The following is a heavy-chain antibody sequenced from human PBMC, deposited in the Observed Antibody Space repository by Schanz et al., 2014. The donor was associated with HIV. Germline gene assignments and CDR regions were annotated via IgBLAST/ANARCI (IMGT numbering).Heavy chain of an antibody. CDR1: GFTFSNFA. V-gene: IGHV3-23*01. CDR3: AKCPTMVRGTGMDV. D-gene: IGHD3-10*01. CDR2: ISGSGGST. Sequence: EVQLLESGGGVVQPGRSLRLSCAASGFTFSNFAMSWVRQAPGKGLEWVSAISGSGGSTYYADSVKGRFTISRDNSKNTLYLQMNSLRAEDTAVYYCAKCPTMVRGTGMDVWGQGTLVTVSS. J-gene: IGHJ4*02.